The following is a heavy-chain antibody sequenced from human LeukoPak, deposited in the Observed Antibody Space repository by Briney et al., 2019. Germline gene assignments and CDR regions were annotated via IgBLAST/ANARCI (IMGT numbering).Heavy chain of an antibody. V-gene: IGHV3-11*04. J-gene: IGHJ4*02. CDR3: ARAAGYSSSWGKLTFDY. CDR1: GFTFSDYY. D-gene: IGHD6-13*01. Sequence: SGGSLRLSCAASGFTFSDYYMSWIRQAPGKGLEGVSYISSSGSTIYYADSVKGRFTISRDNAKNSLYLQMNSLRAEDTAVYYCARAAGYSSSWGKLTFDYWGQGTLVTVSS. CDR2: ISSSGSTI.